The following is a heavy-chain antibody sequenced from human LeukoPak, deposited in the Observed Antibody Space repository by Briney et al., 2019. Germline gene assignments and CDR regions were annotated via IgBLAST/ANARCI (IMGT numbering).Heavy chain of an antibody. CDR2: INHSGST. D-gene: IGHD6-13*01. J-gene: IGHJ5*02. V-gene: IGHV4-34*01. CDR3: ARRAAAGTSWFGP. CDR1: GGSFSGYY. Sequence: KTSETLSLTCAVYGGSFSGYYWSWIRQPPGKGLEWIGEINHSGSTNYNPSLKSRVTISVDTSKNQFSLKLSSVTAADTAVYYCARRAAAGTSWFGPWGQGTLVTVSS.